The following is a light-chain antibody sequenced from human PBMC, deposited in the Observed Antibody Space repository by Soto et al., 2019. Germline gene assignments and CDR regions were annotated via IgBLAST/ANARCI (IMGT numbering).Light chain of an antibody. V-gene: IGKV1-39*01. CDR1: QGIANG. Sequence: DIQMSQSPSSVSVFVGDSVTITGRSTQGIANGFNCSQLKPGTAPRLIIFAASSLQSGVPSRLSGSGSETDFTLTISSLQPEDFATYYCQQSFSPPLTFGGGTKLDIK. J-gene: IGKJ4*01. CDR2: AAS. CDR3: QQSFSPPLT.